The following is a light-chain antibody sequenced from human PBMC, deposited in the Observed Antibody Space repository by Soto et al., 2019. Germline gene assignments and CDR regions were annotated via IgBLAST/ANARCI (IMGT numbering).Light chain of an antibody. J-gene: IGKJ5*01. CDR1: QSVGTTY. Sequence: EIVLSQSPGTLSLSPGERATLSCRASQSVGTTYLGWYQQKPGQAPRLLIYAASTRAAGIPDRFSGSGSGTDFTLTISRLEPEDFAVYYCQQYASSTITFGQGTRLEI. CDR2: AAS. V-gene: IGKV3-20*01. CDR3: QQYASSTIT.